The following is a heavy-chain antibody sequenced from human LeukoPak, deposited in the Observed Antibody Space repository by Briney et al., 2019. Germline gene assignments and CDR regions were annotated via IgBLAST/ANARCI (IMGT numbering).Heavy chain of an antibody. J-gene: IGHJ3*02. V-gene: IGHV3-74*01. CDR2: INTDGSST. Sequence: PGGSLRLSCAASGFIFSSHWMHWVRQPPGKGLVWVSRINTDGSSTSYADSVKGRFTISRDNAKNTLYLQMNSLRAEDTAVYYCARVTAGLEVNDAFDIWGQGTMVTVSS. D-gene: IGHD6-19*01. CDR3: ARVTAGLEVNDAFDI. CDR1: GFIFSSHW.